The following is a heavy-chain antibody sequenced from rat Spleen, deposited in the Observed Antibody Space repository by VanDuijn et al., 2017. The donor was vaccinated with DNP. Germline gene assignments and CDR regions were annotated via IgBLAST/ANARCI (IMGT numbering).Heavy chain of an antibody. D-gene: IGHD1-6*01. CDR1: GFTFSNYG. J-gene: IGHJ3*01. CDR3: TTGYYGYWFTY. CDR2: ISYDGSST. Sequence: EVQLVDSGGGLVQPGRSLKLSCAASGFTFSNYGMAWVRQAPKKGLEWVATISYDGSSTYYRDSVKGRFTISRDNAKSTLYLQRDSLRSEDTATYYCTTGYYGYWFTYWGQGTLVTVSS. V-gene: IGHV5-29*01.